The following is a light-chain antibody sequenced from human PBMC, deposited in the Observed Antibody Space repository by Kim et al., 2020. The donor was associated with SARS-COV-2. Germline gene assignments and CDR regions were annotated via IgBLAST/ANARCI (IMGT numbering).Light chain of an antibody. CDR2: DVS. V-gene: IGLV2-14*03. CDR3: SSLTSITTLV. J-gene: IGLJ2*01. Sequence: QSVLTHPASVSGSPGQSITISCTGSSSDVGAYNYVSWFQQHPDKAPKLIIFDVSNRPSGVSNRFSGSKSGNTASLTISGLQAEDEADYYCSSLTSITTLVFGGGTKVTVL. CDR1: SSDVGAYNY.